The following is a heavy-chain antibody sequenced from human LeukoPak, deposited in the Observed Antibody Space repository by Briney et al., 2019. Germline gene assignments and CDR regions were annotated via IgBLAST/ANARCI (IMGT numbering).Heavy chain of an antibody. CDR3: ARGPTIPIAAAGTGYYYGMDV. J-gene: IGHJ6*02. CDR1: GFTFSSYS. Sequence: PGGSLRLSCAASGFTFSSYSMNWVRQAPGKGLEWVLSISSSSSYIYYADSVKGRFTISRDNAKNSLYLQMNSLRAEDTAVYYCARGPTIPIAAAGTGYYYGMDVWGQGTTVTVSS. CDR2: ISSSSSYI. V-gene: IGHV3-21*01. D-gene: IGHD6-13*01.